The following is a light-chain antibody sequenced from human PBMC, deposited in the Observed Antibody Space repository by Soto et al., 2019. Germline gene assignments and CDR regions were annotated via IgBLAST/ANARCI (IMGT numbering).Light chain of an antibody. CDR1: QSVLYSSNNKNY. CDR3: QQYYSPPLT. V-gene: IGKV4-1*01. CDR2: WTS. Sequence: DIVMTQSPDSLAVSLGERATINCKSSQSVLYSSNNKNYVAWYQQRPGQPPKLLIYWTSIRDSGVPDRFSGSAAGTDFTLTIRSLQAEYVAFYFCQQYYSPPLTFGGGTKVEIK. J-gene: IGKJ4*01.